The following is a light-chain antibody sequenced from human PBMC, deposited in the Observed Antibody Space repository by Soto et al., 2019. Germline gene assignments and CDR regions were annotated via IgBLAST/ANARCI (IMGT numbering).Light chain of an antibody. V-gene: IGKV1-5*01. CDR1: QSISSW. CDR3: QQYGSSPPRWT. J-gene: IGKJ1*01. Sequence: DIQMTPSPSTLSASVGARVTITCRASQSISSWLAWYQQKPGKAPKLLIYDASSLESGVPSRFSGSGSGTEFTLTISRLEPEDFAVYYCQQYGSSPPRWTFGQGTKVDIK. CDR2: DAS.